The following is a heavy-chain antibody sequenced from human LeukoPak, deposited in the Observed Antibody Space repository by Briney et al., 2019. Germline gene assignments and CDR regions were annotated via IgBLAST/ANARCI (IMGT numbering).Heavy chain of an antibody. CDR3: ARDRSRYIAAALDY. D-gene: IGHD6-13*01. V-gene: IGHV1-3*01. Sequence: GASVTVSCKASGYTFTSYAMHWVRQAPGQRLEWMGWINAGNGNTKYSQKFQGRVTITRDTSASTAYMELSSLRSEDTAVYYCARDRSRYIAAALDYRGQGTLVTVSS. CDR2: INAGNGNT. CDR1: GYTFTSYA. J-gene: IGHJ4*02.